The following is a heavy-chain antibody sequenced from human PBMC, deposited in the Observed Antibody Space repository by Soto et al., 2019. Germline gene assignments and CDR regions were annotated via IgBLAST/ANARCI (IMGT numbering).Heavy chain of an antibody. D-gene: IGHD1-26*01. CDR3: ARLGIGWEFPFDY. J-gene: IGHJ4*02. Sequence: QVQLQESGPGLVKPSETLSLTCIVSGGSVSNDAYYWSWIRQPPGKGLEWIGYIYHSGSTYYNPSLKSRVTRSADTSANQFSLQVSSVTAADTAVYYCARLGIGWEFPFDYWGQGTLVNVSS. V-gene: IGHV4-61*08. CDR2: IYHSGST. CDR1: GGSVSNDAYY.